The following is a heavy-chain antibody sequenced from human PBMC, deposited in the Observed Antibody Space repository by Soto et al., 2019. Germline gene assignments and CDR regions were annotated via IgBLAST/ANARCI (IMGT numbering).Heavy chain of an antibody. D-gene: IGHD5-18*01. CDR3: ARRQFGVDTTSINWFGP. Sequence: NPSETLSLTCTVSGGSISSSSYYWGWIRQPPGKGLEWIGSIYYSGSTYYNPSLKSRVTISVDTSKNQFSLKLSSVTAADTAVYYCARRQFGVDTTSINWFGPWGQGTLVTVSS. CDR2: IYYSGST. CDR1: GGSISSSSYY. J-gene: IGHJ5*02. V-gene: IGHV4-39*01.